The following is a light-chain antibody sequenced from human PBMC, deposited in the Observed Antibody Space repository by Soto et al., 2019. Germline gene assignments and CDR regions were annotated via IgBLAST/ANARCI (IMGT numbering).Light chain of an antibody. CDR3: ETWDSNTRV. CDR2: LEGSGNY. V-gene: IGLV4-60*02. Sequence: QLVLTQSSSASASLGSSVKLTCTLSSGHSSYIIAWHQQQPGKAPRYLMKLEGSGNYNKGSGVPDRFSGSSSGADRYLTISHLQFEDEADYYCETWDSNTRVFGGGTKLTVL. CDR1: SGHSSYI. J-gene: IGLJ3*02.